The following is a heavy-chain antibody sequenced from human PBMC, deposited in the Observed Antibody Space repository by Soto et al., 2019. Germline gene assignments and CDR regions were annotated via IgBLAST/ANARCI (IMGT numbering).Heavy chain of an antibody. CDR3: AKRAVAGRNRYFDL. Sequence: EVQLLESGGGLVQPGGSLRLSCAASGFTFSTYTMSWVRQAPGKGMECVSAISGTGGSSSYTDSVKGRFTISRDNSKNTLSLQLASLRAEDTARYYCAKRAVAGRNRYFDLWGRGTLVTVSS. D-gene: IGHD6-19*01. CDR1: GFTFSTYT. CDR2: ISGTGGSS. J-gene: IGHJ2*01. V-gene: IGHV3-23*01.